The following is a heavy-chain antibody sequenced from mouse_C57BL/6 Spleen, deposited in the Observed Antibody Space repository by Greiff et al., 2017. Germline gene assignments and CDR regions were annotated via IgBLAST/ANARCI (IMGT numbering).Heavy chain of an antibody. Sequence: QVQLQQSGAELVRPGASVTLSCKASGYTFTDYEMHWVKQTPVHGLEWIGAIDPETGGTAYNQKFKGKAILTADKSSSTAYMELRSLTSEDSAVYYCTRGAGGFGYWGQGTTLTVSS. J-gene: IGHJ2*01. CDR1: GYTFTDYE. CDR2: IDPETGGT. CDR3: TRGAGGFGY. V-gene: IGHV1-15*01. D-gene: IGHD4-1*01.